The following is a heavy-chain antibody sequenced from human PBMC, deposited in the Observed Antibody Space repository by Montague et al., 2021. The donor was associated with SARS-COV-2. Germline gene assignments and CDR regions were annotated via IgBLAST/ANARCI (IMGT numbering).Heavy chain of an antibody. J-gene: IGHJ4*02. Sequence: SLRLSCAASGFTFSSYSMNWVRQAPGKGLGWVSSISSSISYIYXXXSXKGRFPISRDNAKNSLYLQMNSLRAEDTAVYYCARDRDSSGWFDYWGQGTLVTVSS. CDR2: ISSSISYI. CDR1: GFTFSSYS. D-gene: IGHD6-19*01. V-gene: IGHV3-21*01. CDR3: ARDRDSSGWFDY.